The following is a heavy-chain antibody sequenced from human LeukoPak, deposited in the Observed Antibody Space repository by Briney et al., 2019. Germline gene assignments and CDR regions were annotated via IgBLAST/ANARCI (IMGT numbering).Heavy chain of an antibody. V-gene: IGHV5-51*01. CDR2: IYPGGSNG. CDR1: GFDFTAYG. Sequence: GESLRISCKCSGFDFTAYGIAWVRRMPGKGLEWMGNIYPGGSNGRYSPSFQGQVTISADKSITTVYLQWSSLKASDTPMYYCARRFHSAWFFFWGQRSLVTVSS. J-gene: IGHJ4*02. CDR3: ARRFHSAWFFF. D-gene: IGHD3-9*01.